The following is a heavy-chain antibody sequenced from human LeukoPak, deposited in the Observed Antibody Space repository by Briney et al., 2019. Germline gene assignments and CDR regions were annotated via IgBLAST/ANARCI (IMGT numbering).Heavy chain of an antibody. CDR1: GFTLSSYR. Sequence: GGCLTLSSLASGFTLSSYRMKWVRQAPGKGREWVSSISSSSSYIYYANSVKGRFTISRDTAKTSLYQQMNSLRAEDTAVYYWASSYGAANEFDYWGQGTLVTVSS. CDR2: ISSSSSYI. V-gene: IGHV3-21*01. D-gene: IGHD4-17*01. J-gene: IGHJ4*02. CDR3: ASSYGAANEFDY.